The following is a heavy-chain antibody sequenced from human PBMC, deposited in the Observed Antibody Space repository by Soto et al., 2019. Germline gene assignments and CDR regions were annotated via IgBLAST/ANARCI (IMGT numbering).Heavy chain of an antibody. CDR1: GGSISSGDYY. V-gene: IGHV4-30-4*01. CDR2: IYYSGST. Sequence: PSETLSLTCTVSGGSISSGDYYWSWIRQPPGKGLEWIGYIYYSGSTYYNPSLKSRVTISVDTSKNQFSLKLSSVTAADTAVYYCARDRLCYCGTDCYPLDVWGQGTTVTVSS. D-gene: IGHD2-21*02. CDR3: ARDRLCYCGTDCYPLDV. J-gene: IGHJ6*02.